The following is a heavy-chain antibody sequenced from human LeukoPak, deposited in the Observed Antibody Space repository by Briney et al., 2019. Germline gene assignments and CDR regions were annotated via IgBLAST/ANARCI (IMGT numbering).Heavy chain of an antibody. J-gene: IGHJ4*02. CDR1: GYCISSGYY. CDR2: IYHSGST. V-gene: IGHV4-38-2*01. D-gene: IGHD3-9*01. CDR3: ARNDILTGYSSTEFDY. Sequence: SETLSLTCAVSGYCISSGYYWGWIRHPPGKGLEWIGSIYHSGSTYYNPSLKSRVTISVDTSKNQFSLKLSSVTAADTAVYYCARNDILTGYSSTEFDYWGQGTLVTVSS.